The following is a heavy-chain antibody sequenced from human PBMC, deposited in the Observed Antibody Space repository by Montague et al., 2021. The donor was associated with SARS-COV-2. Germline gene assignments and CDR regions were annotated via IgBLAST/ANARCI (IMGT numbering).Heavy chain of an antibody. CDR1: GFSLSSSGEG. V-gene: IGHV2-5*02. CDR2: IFWDDDK. CDR3: ARSGGTYCSSNSCCVRPWGV. D-gene: IGHD2-2*01. Sequence: PALVKPTQTLTLTCAFSGFSLSSSGEGVGWLRQPPGKALEWLAVIFWDDDKRYSPSLRSRLTITKDTAKNQVVLTMTTMDPVDTATYFCARSGGTYCSSNSCCVRPWGVWGQGTKVTVPS. J-gene: IGHJ6*02.